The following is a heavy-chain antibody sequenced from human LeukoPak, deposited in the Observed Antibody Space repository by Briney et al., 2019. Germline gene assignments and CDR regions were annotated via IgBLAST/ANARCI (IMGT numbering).Heavy chain of an antibody. CDR2: ISYDGSNK. Sequence: GGSLRLSCAASGFTFSSYWMSWVRQAPGKGLEWVAVISYDGSNKYYADSVKGRFTISRDNSKNTLYLQMNSLRAEDTAVYYCARELGNTMVRGVISHGMDVWGQGTTVTVSS. CDR1: GFTFSSYW. CDR3: ARELGNTMVRGVISHGMDV. D-gene: IGHD3-10*01. J-gene: IGHJ6*02. V-gene: IGHV3-30-3*01.